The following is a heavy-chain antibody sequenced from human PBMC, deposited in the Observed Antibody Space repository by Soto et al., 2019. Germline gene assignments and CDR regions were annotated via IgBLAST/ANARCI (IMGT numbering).Heavy chain of an antibody. D-gene: IGHD2-2*01. J-gene: IGHJ4*02. CDR2: ISWDGHNT. V-gene: IGHV3-43*01. Sequence: GGSLRLSCAASGFSFDDYAMHWVRQAPGRGLEWVSLISWDGHNTDYADSVKGRFTISRDNSKNSLYLQMISLRIEDTAFYYCAKGTSLYFDYWGQGTLVTVSS. CDR3: AKGTSLYFDY. CDR1: GFSFDDYA.